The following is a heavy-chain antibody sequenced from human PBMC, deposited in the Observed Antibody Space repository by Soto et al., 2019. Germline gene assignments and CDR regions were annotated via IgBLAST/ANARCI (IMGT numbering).Heavy chain of an antibody. D-gene: IGHD1-26*01. CDR1: GGSISSGGYS. J-gene: IGHJ6*02. CDR3: ARVGGSYREGGGYYYYYYGMDV. V-gene: IGHV4-30-2*01. CDR2: IYHSGST. Sequence: NPSETLSLTCAVSGGSISSGGYSWSWIRQPPGKGLEWIGYIYHSGSTYYNPSLKSRVTISVDRSKNQFSLKLSSVTAADTAVYYCARVGGSYREGGGYYYYYYGMDVWGQGTTVTVSS.